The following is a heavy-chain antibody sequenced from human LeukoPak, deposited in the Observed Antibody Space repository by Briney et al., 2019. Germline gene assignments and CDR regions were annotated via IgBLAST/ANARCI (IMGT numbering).Heavy chain of an antibody. Sequence: GGSLRLSCAASGFTFSSYAMHWVRQAPGKGLEWVAVISYDGSNKYYADSVKGRFTISRDNSKNTLYLQMNSLRAEGTAVYYCARGPVKTPFDYGDYVLNAFDIWGQGTMVTVSS. D-gene: IGHD4-17*01. CDR1: GFTFSSYA. CDR2: ISYDGSNK. CDR3: ARGPVKTPFDYGDYVLNAFDI. V-gene: IGHV3-30*04. J-gene: IGHJ3*02.